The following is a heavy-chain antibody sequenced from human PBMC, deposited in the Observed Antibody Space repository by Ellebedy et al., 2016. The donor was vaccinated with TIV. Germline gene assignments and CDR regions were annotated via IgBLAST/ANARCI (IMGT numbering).Heavy chain of an antibody. CDR2: IKQDGSEM. V-gene: IGHV3-7*03. J-gene: IGHJ4*02. CDR3: ARELRGGEDF. CDR1: GFSFTTYW. D-gene: IGHD2-15*01. Sequence: GESLKISCAASGFSFTTYWMTWVRQTPGKGLEWVANIKQDGSEMYYGVSVKGRFTISRDNAKNSVYLQMNSLRADDTTVYYRARELRGGEDFWGQGTLVTVSS.